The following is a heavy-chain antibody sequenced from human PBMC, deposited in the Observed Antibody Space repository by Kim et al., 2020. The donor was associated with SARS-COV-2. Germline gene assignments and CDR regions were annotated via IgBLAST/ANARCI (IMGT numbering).Heavy chain of an antibody. D-gene: IGHD5-18*01. Sequence: RCADSVKSRFTASRDNAKNTLYMQMNRLRVEDTTVYYCARDYSAVRKFDPWGQGTLVTVSS. CDR3: ARDYSAVRKFDP. J-gene: IGHJ5*02. V-gene: IGHV3-74*01.